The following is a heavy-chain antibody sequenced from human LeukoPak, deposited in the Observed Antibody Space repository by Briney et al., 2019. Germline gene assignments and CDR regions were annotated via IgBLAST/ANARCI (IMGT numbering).Heavy chain of an antibody. CDR2: ISPNSGDT. V-gene: IGHV1-2*02. CDR1: GYTFTGYY. J-gene: IGHJ6*03. D-gene: IGHD2-2*01. CDR3: ARMGRYCTSTSCPAGDFYMDV. Sequence: ASENVSCKASGYTFTGYYMHWVRQAPGQGLEWMGGISPNSGDTNYAQKFQGRVTMTRDTSITTAYMELSRLRSDDTAVYYCARMGRYCTSTSCPAGDFYMDVWGKGTTVTVSS.